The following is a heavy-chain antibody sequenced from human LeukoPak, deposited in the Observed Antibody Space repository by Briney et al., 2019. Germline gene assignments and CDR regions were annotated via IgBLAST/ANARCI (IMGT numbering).Heavy chain of an antibody. V-gene: IGHV4-30-4*01. J-gene: IGHJ4*02. D-gene: IGHD4-17*01. CDR1: GGSISSGDYY. Sequence: SETLSLTCTVSGGSISSGDYYWSWLRQPPGKDLEWIGYIYYSGSTYYNPSLKSRVTISVDTSKNQFSLKLSSVTAADTAVYYCARGLRGDYLSSGGLGLDYWGQGTLVTVSS. CDR3: ARGLRGDYLSSGGLGLDY. CDR2: IYYSGST.